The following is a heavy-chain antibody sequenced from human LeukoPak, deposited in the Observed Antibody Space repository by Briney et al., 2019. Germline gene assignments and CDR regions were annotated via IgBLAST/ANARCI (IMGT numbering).Heavy chain of an antibody. J-gene: IGHJ1*01. V-gene: IGHV3-74*01. CDR1: GFNFNSYW. Sequence: GGSLRLSCAASGFNFNSYWIHWVRHAPGKGLVWVSRINPDGSSTSHADSVKGRFTISRDNAKNTLYLHMNSLRVEDTAVYYCVRATSVAVDIWGQGTLVTVPS. CDR2: INPDGSST. CDR3: VRATSVAVDI. D-gene: IGHD2-15*01.